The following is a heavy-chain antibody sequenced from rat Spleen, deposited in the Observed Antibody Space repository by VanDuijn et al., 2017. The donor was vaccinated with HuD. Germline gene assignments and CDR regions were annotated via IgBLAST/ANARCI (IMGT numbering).Heavy chain of an antibody. V-gene: IGHV5-31*01. J-gene: IGHJ2*01. CDR3: TRENWVLDY. Sequence: EVQLVESGGGLVQPGGSLKLSCVASGFTFNNYWMTWIRQAPGKGLEWIASITSAGEITYYPDSVKGRFTISRDNAKNTLYLQMNSLRSEDTATYYCTRENWVLDYWGHGVMVTVSS. CDR2: ITSAGEIT. CDR1: GFTFNNYW. D-gene: IGHD1-7*01.